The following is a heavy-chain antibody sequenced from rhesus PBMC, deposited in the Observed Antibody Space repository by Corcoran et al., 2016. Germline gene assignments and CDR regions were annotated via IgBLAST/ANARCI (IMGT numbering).Heavy chain of an antibody. CDR1: GPSISSSW. CDR2: INGPSGST. J-gene: IGHJ4*01. V-gene: IGHV4-80*01. D-gene: IGHD6-37*01. CDR3: VGRNRW. Sequence: QVQLQESGPGLVKPSETLSLTCAVSGPSISSSWWSWIRQAPGKGLEWIGEINGPSGSTYYNPSLNSRVTLSKDTSRNHFSLKMNSVTAADTALYYCVGRNRWWGQGVLVTVSS.